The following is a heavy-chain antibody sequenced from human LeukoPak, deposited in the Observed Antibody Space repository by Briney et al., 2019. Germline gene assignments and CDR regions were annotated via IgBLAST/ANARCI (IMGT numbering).Heavy chain of an antibody. D-gene: IGHD3-9*01. V-gene: IGHV4-39*07. CDR2: INYSGST. J-gene: IGHJ5*02. CDR1: GVSIRSSNFY. Sequence: PSETLSLTCTVSGVSIRSSNFYWGWIRQPPGKGLEWIGNINYSGSTYYNPSVKSRVTLSVDVSKNRFSLNLTSVTAADTALYFCARTHFDSLGWFDPWGQGTLVTVSS. CDR3: ARTHFDSLGWFDP.